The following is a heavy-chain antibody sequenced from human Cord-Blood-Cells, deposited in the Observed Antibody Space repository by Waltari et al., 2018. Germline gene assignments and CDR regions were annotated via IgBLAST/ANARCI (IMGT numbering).Heavy chain of an antibody. CDR1: GFTYRSDS. CDR3: ARDPRKWELDY. Sequence: VRLLESGGGLVKPGGSLRLSCDAPGFTYRSDSSNWARQAPGKGLEWVSSISSSSSYIYYADSVKGRFTISRDNAKNSLYLQMNSLRAEDTAVYYCARDPRKWELDYWGQGTLVTVSS. CDR2: ISSSSSYI. V-gene: IGHV3-21*01. J-gene: IGHJ4*02. D-gene: IGHD1-26*01.